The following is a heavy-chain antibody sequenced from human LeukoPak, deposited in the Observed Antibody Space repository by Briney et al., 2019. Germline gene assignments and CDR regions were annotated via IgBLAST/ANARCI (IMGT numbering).Heavy chain of an antibody. CDR2: INHSGST. J-gene: IGHJ3*02. Sequence: SETLSLTCAVYGGSFSGYYWSWIRQPPGKGLEWIGEINHSGSTNDNPSLKSRVTISVDTSKNQFSLKLSSVTAADTAVYYCARGLMYYDILTGYTSADAFDIWGQGTMVTVSS. V-gene: IGHV4-34*01. CDR1: GGSFSGYY. CDR3: ARGLMYYDILTGYTSADAFDI. D-gene: IGHD3-9*01.